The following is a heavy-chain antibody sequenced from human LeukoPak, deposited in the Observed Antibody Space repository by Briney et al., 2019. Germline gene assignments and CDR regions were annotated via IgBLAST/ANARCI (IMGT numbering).Heavy chain of an antibody. Sequence: PSETLSLTCTVSGGSISSYYWSWIRQPPGKGLEWIGYIYYSGSTNYNPSLKSRVTISVDTSKNQFSLKLSSVTAADTAVYYCARGYSSSWSDYWGQGTLVTVSS. CDR2: IYYSGST. D-gene: IGHD6-13*01. V-gene: IGHV4-59*01. CDR1: GGSISSYY. J-gene: IGHJ4*02. CDR3: ARGYSSSWSDY.